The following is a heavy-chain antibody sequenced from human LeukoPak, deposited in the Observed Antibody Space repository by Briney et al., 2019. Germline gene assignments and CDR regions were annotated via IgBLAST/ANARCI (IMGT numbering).Heavy chain of an antibody. D-gene: IGHD2-21*02. CDR3: ATGSDWEGAEYFQH. CDR1: GGTFSSYA. Sequence: ASVKVSCKASGGTFSSYAISWVRQAPGKGLEWMGGFDPEDGETIYAQKFQGRVTMTEDTSTDTAYMELSSLRSEDTAVYYCATGSDWEGAEYFQHWGQGTLVTVSS. J-gene: IGHJ1*01. V-gene: IGHV1-24*01. CDR2: FDPEDGET.